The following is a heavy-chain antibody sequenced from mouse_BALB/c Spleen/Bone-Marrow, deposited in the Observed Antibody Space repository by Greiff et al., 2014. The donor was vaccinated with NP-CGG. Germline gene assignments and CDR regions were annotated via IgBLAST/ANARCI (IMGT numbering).Heavy chain of an antibody. D-gene: IGHD1-2*01. J-gene: IGHJ1*01. V-gene: IGHV1-74*01. CDR2: IDPYDSET. CDR1: GYTFTSYW. Sequence: QVQLQQSGAELVRPGAAVNLSCKASGYTFTSYWMNWVKQRPEQGLEWIGRIDPYDSETHYNQKFKGKAILTVDKSSSTAYMQLSSLTSEDSAVYYCARWDHFHWYFDVWGAGTTVTVSS. CDR3: ARWDHFHWYFDV.